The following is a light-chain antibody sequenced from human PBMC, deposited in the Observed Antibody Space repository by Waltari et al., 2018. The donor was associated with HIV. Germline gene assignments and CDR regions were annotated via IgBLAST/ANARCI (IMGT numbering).Light chain of an antibody. V-gene: IGKV3-15*01. CDR1: QRVGRT. Sequence: EVQMTQSPATLSVSPGERATLSCRASQRVGRTVAWYHLIPGQAPRLLIYGANTRASGVPARVTGSGSQTEVTLTISSLQSEDFAVYCCQQYDDWPWTFGQGTKVEIK. CDR3: QQYDDWPWT. CDR2: GAN. J-gene: IGKJ1*01.